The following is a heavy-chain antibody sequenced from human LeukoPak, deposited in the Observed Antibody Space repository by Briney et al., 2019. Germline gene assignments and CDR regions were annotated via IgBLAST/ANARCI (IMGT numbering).Heavy chain of an antibody. V-gene: IGHV3-53*01. CDR3: ARGYCSGRSCYMWYSDY. CDR2: IYKDGST. Sequence: HPGGSLRLSCAASGFAVSNNYMTWVRQAPGKGLEWVSVIYKDGSTYYADSVKGRFTISRDNSKNTVYLQMNSLRAEDTAVYYCARGYCSGRSCYMWYSDYWGQGTLVTVSS. CDR1: GFAVSNNY. J-gene: IGHJ4*02. D-gene: IGHD2-15*01.